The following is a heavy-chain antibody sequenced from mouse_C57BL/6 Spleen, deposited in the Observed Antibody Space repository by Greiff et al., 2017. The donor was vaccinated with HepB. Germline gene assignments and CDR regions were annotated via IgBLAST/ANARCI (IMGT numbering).Heavy chain of an antibody. CDR2: INPYNGGT. Sequence: EVKLQESGPVLVKPGASVKMSCKASGYTFTDYYMNWVKQSHGKSLEWIGVINPYNGGTSYNQKFKGKATLTVDKSSSTAYMELNSLTSEDSAVYYCARGEEIYYGNPLFAYWGQGTLVTVSA. J-gene: IGHJ3*01. D-gene: IGHD2-1*01. V-gene: IGHV1-19*01. CDR1: GYTFTDYY. CDR3: ARGEEIYYGNPLFAY.